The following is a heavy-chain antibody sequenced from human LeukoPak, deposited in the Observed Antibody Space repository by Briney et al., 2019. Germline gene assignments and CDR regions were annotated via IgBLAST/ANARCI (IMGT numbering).Heavy chain of an antibody. CDR2: IWFDGIRK. CDR1: GFTFSNYG. V-gene: IGHV3-33*06. D-gene: IGHD2-15*01. Sequence: PGRSLRLSCAASGFTFSNYGMHWVRQVPGKGLEWVAAIWFDGIRKYYADSVKGRFTISRDNSKNTLFLQMNTLRAEDTAVYYCAKDRSSSWAVDYWGQGTLVIVSS. CDR3: AKDRSSSWAVDY. J-gene: IGHJ4*02.